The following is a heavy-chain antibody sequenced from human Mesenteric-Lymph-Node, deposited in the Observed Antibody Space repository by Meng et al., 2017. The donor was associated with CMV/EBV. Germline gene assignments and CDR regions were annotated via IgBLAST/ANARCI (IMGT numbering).Heavy chain of an antibody. CDR3: VKGVTVTTLDY. J-gene: IGHJ4*02. CDR2: ISGSGGST. D-gene: IGHD4-17*01. CDR1: GFTFGTHW. V-gene: IGHV3-23*01. Sequence: GESLKISCAASGFTFGTHWMSWVRQAPGKGLEWVSHISGSGGSTYYADSVKGRFTISRDNSKNTLYLQMNSLRAEDTALYFCVKGVTVTTLDYWGRGTLVTVSS.